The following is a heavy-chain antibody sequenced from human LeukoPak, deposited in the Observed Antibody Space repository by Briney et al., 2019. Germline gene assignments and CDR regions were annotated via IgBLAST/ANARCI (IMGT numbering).Heavy chain of an antibody. CDR3: ARGEVEMATITLFDY. J-gene: IGHJ4*02. Sequence: QPGGSLRLSCAASGFIFSNYWMTWVRQAPGKGLEWVANIKPDGNARNYADSVKGRFTISIDSAKKSVYLQMNSLKVEDTAVYYCARGEVEMATITLFDYWGQGTLVTVSS. CDR2: IKPDGNAR. CDR1: GFIFSNYW. V-gene: IGHV3-7*01. D-gene: IGHD5-24*01.